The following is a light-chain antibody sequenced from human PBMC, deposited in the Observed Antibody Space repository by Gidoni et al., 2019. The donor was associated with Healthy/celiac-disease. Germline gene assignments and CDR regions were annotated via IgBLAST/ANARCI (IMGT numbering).Light chain of an antibody. CDR2: GAS. CDR3: QQYNNWPLFT. Sequence: EIVMTQSPATLSVSPGESATLSCRASQSVSSNLAWYQQKPAQAPRLLIYGASTRATGIPARFSGSGSGTEFTLTISSLQSEDFAVYYCQQYNNWPLFTFGQGTRLEIK. J-gene: IGKJ5*01. V-gene: IGKV3-15*01. CDR1: QSVSSN.